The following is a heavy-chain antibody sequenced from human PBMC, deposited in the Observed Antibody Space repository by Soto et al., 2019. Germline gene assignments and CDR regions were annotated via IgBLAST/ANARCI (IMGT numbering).Heavy chain of an antibody. CDR1: GFTFSSYE. CDR2: ISSSGSTI. D-gene: IGHD3-10*01. V-gene: IGHV3-48*03. Sequence: LRLSCAASGFTFSSYEMNWVRQAPGKGLEWVSYISSSGSTIYYADSVKGRFTISRDNAKNSLYLQMNSLRAEDTAVYYCARDFRVPRGPHYYYYGMDVWGQGTTVTVSS. J-gene: IGHJ6*02. CDR3: ARDFRVPRGPHYYYYGMDV.